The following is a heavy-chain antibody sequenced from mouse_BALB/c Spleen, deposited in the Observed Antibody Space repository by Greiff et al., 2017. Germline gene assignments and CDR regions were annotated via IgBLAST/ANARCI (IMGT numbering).Heavy chain of an antibody. J-gene: IGHJ3*01. CDR2: INPSNGRT. CDR1: GYTFTSYW. V-gene: IGHV1S81*02. Sequence: VQLQQPGAELVKPGASVKLSCKASGYTFTSYWMHWVKQRPGQGLEWFGEINPSNGRTNYNEKFKSKATLTVDKSSSTAYMQLSSLTSEDSAVFYCARGAPFAYWGQGTLVTVSA. D-gene: IGHD3-1*01. CDR3: ARGAPFAY.